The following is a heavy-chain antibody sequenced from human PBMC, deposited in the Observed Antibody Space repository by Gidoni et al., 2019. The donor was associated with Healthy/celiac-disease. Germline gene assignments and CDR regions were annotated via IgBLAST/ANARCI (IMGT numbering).Heavy chain of an antibody. D-gene: IGHD3-16*01. CDR3: ARSSLGRGDY. V-gene: IGHV4-34*01. CDR1: GGSFSGYY. Sequence: QVQLQQWGAGLLKPSETLSLTCAVYGGSFSGYYWSWIRQPPGKGLEWIGEINHSGSTNYNPSLKSRVTISVDTSKNQFSLKLSSVTAADTAVYYCARSSLGRGDYWGQGTLVTVSS. J-gene: IGHJ4*02. CDR2: INHSGST.